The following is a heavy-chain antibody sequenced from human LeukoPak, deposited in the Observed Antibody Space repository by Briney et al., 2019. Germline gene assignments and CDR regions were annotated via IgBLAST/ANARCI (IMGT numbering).Heavy chain of an antibody. CDR3: ARGWIQLWFVDY. Sequence: ASVKVSCKTSGYTFADYFIHWVRQAPGQGLEWMGRINPNSGGTNYAQKFQGRVTMTRDTSISTAYMELSRLRSDDTAVYYCARGWIQLWFVDYWGQGTLVTVSS. CDR1: GYTFADYF. V-gene: IGHV1-2*06. CDR2: INPNSGGT. J-gene: IGHJ4*02. D-gene: IGHD5-18*01.